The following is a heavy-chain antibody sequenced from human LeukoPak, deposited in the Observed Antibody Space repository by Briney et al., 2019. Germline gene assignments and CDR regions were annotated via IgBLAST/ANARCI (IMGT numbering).Heavy chain of an antibody. CDR1: GFSLSTSGRY. Sequence: SGPALVKPTQSLTLTSTFSGFSLSTSGRYVSWLRQPTGKDLEWLARIDWDDDKYYSTSLKTRPTISKDTSKNQVVLTMTNMDPVDTAAYYCARIRGSYFDYWGQGTLVTVSS. CDR3: ARIRGSYFDY. D-gene: IGHD1-26*01. J-gene: IGHJ4*02. V-gene: IGHV2-70*11. CDR2: IDWDDDK.